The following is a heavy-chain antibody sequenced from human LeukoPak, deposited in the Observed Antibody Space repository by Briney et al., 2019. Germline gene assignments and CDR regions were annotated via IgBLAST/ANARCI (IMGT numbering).Heavy chain of an antibody. CDR2: INPNSGGT. Sequence: ASVKVSCKASGYTFTGYYMHWVRQAPGQGLEWMGWINPNSGGTNYAQKFQGRVTMTRDTSISTAYMELSRLRSDDTAVYYCARDHRLNRTPWARYGMDVWGQGTTVTVS. CDR1: GYTFTGYY. V-gene: IGHV1-2*02. J-gene: IGHJ6*02. D-gene: IGHD3-16*01. CDR3: ARDHRLNRTPWARYGMDV.